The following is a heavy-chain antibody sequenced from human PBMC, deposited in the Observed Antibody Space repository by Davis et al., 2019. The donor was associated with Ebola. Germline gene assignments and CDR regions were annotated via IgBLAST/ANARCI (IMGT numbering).Heavy chain of an antibody. CDR1: GFTFSSYA. V-gene: IGHV3-33*08. CDR2: IWYDGSNK. J-gene: IGHJ4*02. D-gene: IGHD5-18*01. CDR3: ARGRGYSYGDGLDY. Sequence: GESLKISCSASGFTFSSYAMHWVRQAPGKGLEWVAVIWYDGSNKYYADSVKGRFTISRDNSKNTLYLQMNSLRAEDTAVYYCARGRGYSYGDGLDYWGQGTLVTVSS.